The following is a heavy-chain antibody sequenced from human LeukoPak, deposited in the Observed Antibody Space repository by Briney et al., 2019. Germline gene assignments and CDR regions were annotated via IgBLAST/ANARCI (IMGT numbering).Heavy chain of an antibody. Sequence: SETLSLTCTVSGGSINGYSWTWIRQPPGKGLEWIGYIYYTGNSYYNPSLKSPVTISVDTSKNQFSLKLSSVTAADTAVYFCARGGGYYGSSVLYFNYWGQGTLVTVSS. J-gene: IGHJ4*02. V-gene: IGHV4-59*01. CDR1: GGSINGYS. CDR2: IYYTGNS. D-gene: IGHD3-22*01. CDR3: ARGGGYYGSSVLYFNY.